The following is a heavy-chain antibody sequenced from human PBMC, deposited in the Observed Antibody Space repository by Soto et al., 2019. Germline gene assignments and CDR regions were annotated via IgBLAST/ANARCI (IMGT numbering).Heavy chain of an antibody. D-gene: IGHD6-19*01. Sequence: GGSLRLSCAASGFTFSSYAMSWVRQAPGKGLEWVSAISGSGGSTYYADSVKGRFTISRDNSKNTLYLQMNSLRAEDTAVYYCAESIAVAGTTLHYYYYGMDVWGQGTTVTVSS. V-gene: IGHV3-23*01. CDR1: GFTFSSYA. CDR2: ISGSGGST. J-gene: IGHJ6*02. CDR3: AESIAVAGTTLHYYYYGMDV.